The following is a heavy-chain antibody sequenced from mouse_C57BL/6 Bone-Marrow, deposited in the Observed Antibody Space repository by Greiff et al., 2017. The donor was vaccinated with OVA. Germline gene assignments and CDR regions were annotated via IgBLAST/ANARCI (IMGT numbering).Heavy chain of an antibody. CDR2: ISYDGSN. D-gene: IGHD4-1*01. Sequence: EVKLMESGPGLVKPSQSLSLTCSVTGYSITSGYYWNWIRQFPGNKLEWMGYISYDGSNNYNPSLKNRISITRDTSKNQFFLKLNSVTTEDTATYYCARVTGTAYFDYWGQGTTLTVSS. V-gene: IGHV3-6*01. CDR3: ARVTGTAYFDY. J-gene: IGHJ2*01. CDR1: GYSITSGYY.